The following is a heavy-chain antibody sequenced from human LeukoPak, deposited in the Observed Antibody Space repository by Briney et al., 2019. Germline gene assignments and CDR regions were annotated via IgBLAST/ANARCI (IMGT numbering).Heavy chain of an antibody. CDR3: ARGPSRSRAAAGGLY. Sequence: PSETLSLTCAVYGGSFSGYYWSWIRQPPEKGLEWIGEINHSGSTNYNPSLKSRVTISVDTSKNQFSLKLSSVTAADTAVYYCARGPSRSRAAAGGLYWGQGTLVTVSS. CDR1: GGSFSGYY. CDR2: INHSGST. D-gene: IGHD6-13*01. J-gene: IGHJ4*02. V-gene: IGHV4-34*01.